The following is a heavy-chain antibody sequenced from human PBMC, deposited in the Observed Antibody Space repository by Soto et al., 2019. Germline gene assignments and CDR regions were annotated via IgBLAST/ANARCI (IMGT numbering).Heavy chain of an antibody. CDR1: GGTFSSYA. V-gene: IGHV1-69*13. Sequence: SVKVSCKASGGTFSSYAISWVRQAPGQGLEWMGGIIPIFGTANYAQKFQGRVTITADESTSTAYMELSSLRSEDTAVYYCAASSRAGYNLFYFNYWGQGTLVSVS. CDR3: AASSRAGYNLFYFNY. J-gene: IGHJ4*02. CDR2: IIPIFGTA. D-gene: IGHD5-12*01.